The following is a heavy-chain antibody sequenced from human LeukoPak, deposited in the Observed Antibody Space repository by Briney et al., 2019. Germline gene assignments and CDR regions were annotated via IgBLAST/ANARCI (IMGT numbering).Heavy chain of an antibody. CDR3: VKAGNYDILTGYYNVPPFDY. J-gene: IGHJ4*02. V-gene: IGHV3-64D*06. D-gene: IGHD3-9*01. CDR1: GFTFSSYA. Sequence: PGGSLRLSCSASGFTFSSYAMHWVRQAPGKGLEYVSANSSNGGNTYYADSVKGRFTISRDNSKNTLYLQMSSLRAEDTAVYYCVKAGNYDILTGYYNVPPFDYWGQGTLVTVSS. CDR2: NSSNGGNT.